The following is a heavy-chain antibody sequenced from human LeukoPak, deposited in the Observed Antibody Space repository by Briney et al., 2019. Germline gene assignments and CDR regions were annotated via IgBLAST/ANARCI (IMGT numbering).Heavy chain of an antibody. CDR1: GYTFTGYY. V-gene: IGHV1-18*04. Sequence: ASVKVSCKASGYTFTGYYMHWVRQAPGQGLEWMGWISAYSGDTNYARKFQDRVTMTIDKSTNTAYMEVRSLRSNDTAMYYCARETGQSDIVVVPTVIGAFDIWGQGTMVTVSS. CDR3: ARETGQSDIVVVPTVIGAFDI. J-gene: IGHJ3*02. CDR2: ISAYSGDT. D-gene: IGHD2-2*01.